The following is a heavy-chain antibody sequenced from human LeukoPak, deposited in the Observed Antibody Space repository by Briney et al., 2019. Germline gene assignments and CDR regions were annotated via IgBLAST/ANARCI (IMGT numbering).Heavy chain of an antibody. V-gene: IGHV3-21*01. CDR1: GFTFSTYS. CDR2: ISSSSIYI. Sequence: GGSLRLSCATSGFTFSTYSMNWVRQAPGKGLEWVSSISSSSIYIYYADSVKGRFTISRDNAKNSLYLQMNSLRAEDTAVYYCAKKSGGSAYYFDYWGQGTLVTVSS. CDR3: AKKSGGSAYYFDY. D-gene: IGHD3-10*01. J-gene: IGHJ4*02.